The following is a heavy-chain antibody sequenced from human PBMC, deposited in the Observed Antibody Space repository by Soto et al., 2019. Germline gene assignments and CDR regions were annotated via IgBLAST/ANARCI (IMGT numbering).Heavy chain of an antibody. CDR1: GYSFTGYY. Sequence: ASVKVSCKASGYSFTGYYMHWVRQAPGQGLEWMGVMNPNSGGTNYAQKFQGSVTMTRETSISTAYMELSRPRSDHTAVYYCATERITMVRGGPNLQYYYYGMDVWGQGTTVTVSS. CDR3: ATERITMVRGGPNLQYYYYGMDV. V-gene: IGHV1-2*04. D-gene: IGHD3-10*01. J-gene: IGHJ6*02. CDR2: MNPNSGGT.